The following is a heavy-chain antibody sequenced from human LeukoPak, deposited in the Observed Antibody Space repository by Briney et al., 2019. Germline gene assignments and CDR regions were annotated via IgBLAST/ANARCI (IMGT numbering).Heavy chain of an antibody. CDR3: AKKPPALVAIPYFDY. V-gene: IGHV3-23*01. CDR1: GFTFSDYD. D-gene: IGHD2-21*01. J-gene: IGHJ4*02. Sequence: GGSLRLSCVASGFTFSDYDMNWVRQAPGKRLEWVSGISGSDGSTYYADSVKGRFTISRDNSKNTLYLQMDSLRAEDTALYYCAKKPPALVAIPYFDYWGQGSLVTVSS. CDR2: ISGSDGST.